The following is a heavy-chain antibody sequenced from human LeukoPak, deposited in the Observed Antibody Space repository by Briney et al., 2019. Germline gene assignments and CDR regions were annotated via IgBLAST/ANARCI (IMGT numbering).Heavy chain of an antibody. CDR2: IKRDGSEK. D-gene: IGHD6-19*01. J-gene: IGHJ4*02. CDR1: GFTFSSYW. CDR3: AKDKDAGIAVAGTVGEIDY. V-gene: IGHV3-7*01. Sequence: GGSLRLSCAASGFTFSSYWMSWVRQAPGKGLEWVANIKRDGSEKYYVDSVKGRFTISRDNAKNSLYLQMNSLRAEDTAVYYCAKDKDAGIAVAGTVGEIDYWGQGTLVTVSA.